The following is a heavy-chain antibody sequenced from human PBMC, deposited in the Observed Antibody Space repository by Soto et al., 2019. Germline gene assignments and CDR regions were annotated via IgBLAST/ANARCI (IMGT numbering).Heavy chain of an antibody. J-gene: IGHJ6*02. CDR3: AGSRTYYYDSSGYLRYYYYGMDV. V-gene: IGHV1-8*01. CDR1: GYTFTSYD. CDR2: MNPNSGNT. D-gene: IGHD3-22*01. Sequence: QVQLVQSGAEVKKPGSSVKVSCKASGYTFTSYDINWVRQATGQGLEWMGWMNPNSGNTGYAQKFQGGVTMTRNTSISTAYMELSSLRSEDTAVYYCAGSRTYYYDSSGYLRYYYYGMDVWGQGTTVTVSS.